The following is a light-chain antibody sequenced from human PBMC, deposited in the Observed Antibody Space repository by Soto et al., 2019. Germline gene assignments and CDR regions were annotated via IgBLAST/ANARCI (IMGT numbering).Light chain of an antibody. J-gene: IGKJ1*01. CDR3: QQYAGSPRT. CDR1: QNLGTLY. Sequence: EIVLTQSPGTLSFSPGERGTLSCRASQNLGTLYLAWFQQKSGQAPRLLIYSASRRATGIPDRFTGSGSGTDFTLTINRVEPEDFAVYFCQQYAGSPRTFGQGTKVDNK. CDR2: SAS. V-gene: IGKV3-20*01.